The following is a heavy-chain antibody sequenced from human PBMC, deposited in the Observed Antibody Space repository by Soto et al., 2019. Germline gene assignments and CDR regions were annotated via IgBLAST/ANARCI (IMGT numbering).Heavy chain of an antibody. J-gene: IGHJ6*01. V-gene: IGHV3-23*01. D-gene: IGHD2-8*02. CDR2: ISGSDGSK. Sequence: EVQLLESGGGLVQPGGSLRLSCAASGFTFNNYAMTWVRQAPGKGLEWVSTISGSDGSKYYADSVKGRLTISRDNSKNALYLQMISLRAEATALYYCVKDWTGDTCPCMDVWGQGTTVTVSS. CDR1: GFTFNNYA. CDR3: VKDWTGDTCPCMDV.